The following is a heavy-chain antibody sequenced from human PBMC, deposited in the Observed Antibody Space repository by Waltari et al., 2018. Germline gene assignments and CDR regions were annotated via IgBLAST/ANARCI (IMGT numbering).Heavy chain of an antibody. D-gene: IGHD2-2*01. CDR2: IDPTRGGT. CDR3: ARELGYCISGSCYRFDP. J-gene: IGHJ5*02. CDR1: GNTLTGYY. Sequence: QVQLVQSGAEVKKPGASVKVSCKASGNTLTGYYTHWVRQAPGQGLEWMGRIDPTRGGTDYAQKFQGRVTMTLDTSLSTAYMQLSRLTSDDTALYYCARELGYCISGSCYRFDPWGQGTLVIVSS. V-gene: IGHV1-2*06.